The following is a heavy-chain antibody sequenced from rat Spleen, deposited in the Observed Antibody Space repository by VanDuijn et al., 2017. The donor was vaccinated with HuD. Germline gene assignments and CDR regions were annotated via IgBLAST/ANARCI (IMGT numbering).Heavy chain of an antibody. Sequence: EVQLMESDGGLVQPGRSLKLSCATSGFTFSDCYMAWVRQAPTKGLEWVATISSDGSSTYYRDSVKGRVTISRDNAKSTLYLQMDSLRSEDTATYYCARQHPGITLFAYWGQGTLVTVSS. CDR3: ARQHPGITLFAY. CDR1: GFTFSDCY. J-gene: IGHJ3*01. CDR2: ISSDGSST. V-gene: IGHV5-29*01. D-gene: IGHD1-4*01.